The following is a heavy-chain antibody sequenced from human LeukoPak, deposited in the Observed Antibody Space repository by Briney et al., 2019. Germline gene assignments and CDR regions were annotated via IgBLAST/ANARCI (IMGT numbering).Heavy chain of an antibody. D-gene: IGHD1-7*01. V-gene: IGHV1-2*02. CDR2: INPNSGGT. J-gene: IGHJ3*02. Sequence: GASVKVSCKASGYTFTGYYMHWVRQAPGQGLEWLGWINPNSGGTNYAQKFQGRVTMTRDTSISTAYMELSRLRSDDTAVYYCARAVTGTIRGVPEDAFDIWGQGTMVTVSS. CDR3: ARAVTGTIRGVPEDAFDI. CDR1: GYTFTGYY.